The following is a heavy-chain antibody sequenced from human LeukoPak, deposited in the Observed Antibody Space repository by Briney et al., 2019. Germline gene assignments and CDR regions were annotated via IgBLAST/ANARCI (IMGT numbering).Heavy chain of an antibody. CDR3: ARTRPQFGGLLGSFDY. Sequence: GGSLRLSCAASGFTFSSYWMSWVRQAPGKGLEWVANIKQDGSEKYYVDSVKGRLTISRDNAKNSLYLQMNSLRAEDTAVYYCARTRPQFGGLLGSFDYWGQGTLVTVSS. CDR2: IKQDGSEK. D-gene: IGHD3-10*01. CDR1: GFTFSSYW. V-gene: IGHV3-7*01. J-gene: IGHJ4*02.